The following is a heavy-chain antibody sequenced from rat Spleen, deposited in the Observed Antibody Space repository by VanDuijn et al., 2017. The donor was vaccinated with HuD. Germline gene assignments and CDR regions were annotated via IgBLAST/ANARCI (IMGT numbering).Heavy chain of an antibody. CDR2: INSAGST. Sequence: EVQLQESGPGLVKPSQSLSLTCSVTAYSITSNYWGWIRKFPGNKMEWMGYINSAGSTNYNPSLKSRISITRDTSKNQFFLQVNSVTTQDTATYYCARWNNYVAYWGQGTLVTVSS. V-gene: IGHV3-3*01. CDR3: ARWNNYVAY. D-gene: IGHD1-10*01. CDR1: AYSITSNY. J-gene: IGHJ3*01.